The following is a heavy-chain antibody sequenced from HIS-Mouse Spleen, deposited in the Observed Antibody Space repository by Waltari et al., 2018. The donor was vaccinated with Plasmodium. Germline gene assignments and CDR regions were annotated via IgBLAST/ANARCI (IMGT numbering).Heavy chain of an antibody. CDR1: GGSFSGYY. J-gene: IGHJ4*02. CDR3: ARGSAAAGPFDY. Sequence: QVQLQQWGAGLLKPSETLSLTCAVYGGSFSGYYWSWIRQPPGKGLEWIGEINHSGSTNYNPSLKSRVTIAGDTSKNQFSLKLSSVTAADTAVYYCARGSAAAGPFDYWGQGTLVTVSS. V-gene: IGHV4-34*01. CDR2: INHSGST. D-gene: IGHD6-13*01.